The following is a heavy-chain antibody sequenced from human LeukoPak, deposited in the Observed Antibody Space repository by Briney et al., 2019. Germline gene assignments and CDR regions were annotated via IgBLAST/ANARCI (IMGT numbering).Heavy chain of an antibody. CDR3: ARGNGLSSGWYEFDF. J-gene: IGHJ4*02. CDR1: GFTFSSYA. D-gene: IGHD6-19*01. V-gene: IGHV3-30*09. Sequence: GGSLRLPCAASGFTFSSYAIHWVRQAPGKGLEWVSLISFDGSNKYYADSVKGRFAISRDNSKNTLYLQMNSLRPEDTAVYYCARGNGLSSGWYEFDFWGQGALVAVSS. CDR2: ISFDGSNK.